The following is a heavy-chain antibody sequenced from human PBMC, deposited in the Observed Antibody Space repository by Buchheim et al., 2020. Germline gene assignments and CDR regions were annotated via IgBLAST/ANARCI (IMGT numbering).Heavy chain of an antibody. V-gene: IGHV3-30*03. CDR2: ISYDGSNK. D-gene: IGHD2-2*01. Sequence: QVQLVESGGGVVQPGRSLRLSCAASGFTFSSHGMHWVRQAPGKGLEWVAIISYDGSNKYYADSVKGRFTISRDNSKNTLYLQMNSLRAEDTAVYYCARDPTYQLATFDYWGQGTL. CDR3: ARDPTYQLATFDY. CDR1: GFTFSSHG. J-gene: IGHJ4*02.